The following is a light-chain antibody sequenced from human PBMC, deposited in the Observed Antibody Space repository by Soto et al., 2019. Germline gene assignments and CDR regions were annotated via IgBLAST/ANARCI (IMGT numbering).Light chain of an antibody. V-gene: IGLV2-23*02. Sequence: QSALTQPASVSGSPGQSITISCTGTSSDVGYYNLVSWYQQNPGKAPKLMIYDVSKRPSGVSDRFSGSKSGNTASLTISGLQAEDEADYYCCSYAGSSFYVFGTGTKLTVL. CDR1: SSDVGYYNL. J-gene: IGLJ1*01. CDR2: DVS. CDR3: CSYAGSSFYV.